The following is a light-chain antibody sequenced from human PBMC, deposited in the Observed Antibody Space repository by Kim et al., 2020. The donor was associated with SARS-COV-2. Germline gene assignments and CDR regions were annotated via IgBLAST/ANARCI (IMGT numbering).Light chain of an antibody. Sequence: RVTISCTGSTSNIGADYDVHWYQQVPGTAPKLLIYGDIYRPSGVPDRFSGSKSGTSASLAITGLQAADECDYYCQSYDRSLNGWVFGGGTQLTVL. CDR2: GDI. CDR3: QSYDRSLNGWV. V-gene: IGLV1-40*01. J-gene: IGLJ3*02. CDR1: TSNIGADYD.